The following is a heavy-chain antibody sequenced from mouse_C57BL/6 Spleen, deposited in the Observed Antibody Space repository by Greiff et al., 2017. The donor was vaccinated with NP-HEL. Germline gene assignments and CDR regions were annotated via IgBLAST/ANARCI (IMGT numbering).Heavy chain of an antibody. V-gene: IGHV1-7*01. CDR1: GYTFTSYW. Sequence: VQLQQSGAELAKPGASVKLSCKASGYTFTSYWMHWVKQRPGQGLEWIGYINPSSGYTKYNQKFKDKATFTADKSSSTAYMQLSSLTYEDSAVYYCARWPITTVVDYFDYWGQGTTLTVSS. CDR3: ARWPITTVVDYFDY. D-gene: IGHD1-1*01. CDR2: INPSSGYT. J-gene: IGHJ2*01.